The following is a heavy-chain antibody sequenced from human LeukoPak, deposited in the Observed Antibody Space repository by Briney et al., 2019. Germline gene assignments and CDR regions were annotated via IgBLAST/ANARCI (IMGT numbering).Heavy chain of an antibody. J-gene: IGHJ4*02. CDR2: IRNEPRIQAT. Sequence: GGSLRLSCAASGFTVSVSAMHWVRQASGGGRGWVGYIRNEPRIQATAYAASVKGRFTIYRDDSKSTAYLQMHRLKTEGTAVYYWARHSDTIDYWGQGTLVTVSS. V-gene: IGHV3-73*01. CDR3: ARHSDTIDY. CDR1: GFTVSVSA.